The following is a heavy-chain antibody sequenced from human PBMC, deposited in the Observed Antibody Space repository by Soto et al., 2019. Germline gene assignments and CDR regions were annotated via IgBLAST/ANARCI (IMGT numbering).Heavy chain of an antibody. J-gene: IGHJ4*02. D-gene: IGHD3-22*01. CDR1: GYTFSSFG. V-gene: IGHV1-18*01. CDR2: ITVYSGNT. CDR3: ARDYYDRNGHHYLDS. Sequence: QVQLVQSGGGVKKPGASVKVSCKASGYTFSSFGINWVRQAPGQGLEWMGWITVYSGNTEYAQKVQGRVTMTAEPSRNTASMERRSLRSDDTAVYYCARDYYDRNGHHYLDSWGQGTLVTVSS.